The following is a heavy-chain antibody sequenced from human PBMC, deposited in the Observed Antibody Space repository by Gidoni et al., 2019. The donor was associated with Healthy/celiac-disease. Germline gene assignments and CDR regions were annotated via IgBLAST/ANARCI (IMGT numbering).Heavy chain of an antibody. CDR1: GFTFDDYA. CDR3: AKDPMVRDLSPWFDP. CDR2: ISWNSGSI. Sequence: EVQLVESGGGLVQPGRSLRLSCAASGFTFDDYAMHWVRQAPGKGLEWVSGISWNSGSIGYADSVKGRFTISRDNAKNSLYLQMNSLRAEDTALYYCAKDPMVRDLSPWFDPWGQGTLVTVSS. D-gene: IGHD3-10*01. J-gene: IGHJ5*02. V-gene: IGHV3-9*01.